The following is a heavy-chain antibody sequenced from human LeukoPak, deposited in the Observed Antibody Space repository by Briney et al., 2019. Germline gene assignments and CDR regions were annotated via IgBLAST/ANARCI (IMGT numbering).Heavy chain of an antibody. Sequence: SETLCLSCTVSGVSISTYYLSWIRQAPGKGLEWIGYINTDGSTNYNASLKSRVTMSVASSKAQFSLRLSSVTAADTAVYYCARERDGYNWRDGFDIWGQGTMVTVSS. CDR2: INTDGST. D-gene: IGHD5-24*01. CDR3: ARERDGYNWRDGFDI. V-gene: IGHV4-59*01. J-gene: IGHJ3*02. CDR1: GVSISTYY.